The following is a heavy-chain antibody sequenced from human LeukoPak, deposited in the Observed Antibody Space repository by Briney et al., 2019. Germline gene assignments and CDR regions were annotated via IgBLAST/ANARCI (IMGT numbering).Heavy chain of an antibody. V-gene: IGHV3-30*02. J-gene: IGHJ4*02. Sequence: GGSLRLSCEASGFTFSNYGMQRVRQAPGKGLEWAAFIRHDGSKIYYADSVKGRFTISRDNSKNTLYLQMNSLRAEDTAVYYCAKFLPTHIVVANYYFDYWGQGTLVTVSS. CDR2: IRHDGSKI. CDR3: AKFLPTHIVVANYYFDY. D-gene: IGHD2-21*01. CDR1: GFTFSNYG.